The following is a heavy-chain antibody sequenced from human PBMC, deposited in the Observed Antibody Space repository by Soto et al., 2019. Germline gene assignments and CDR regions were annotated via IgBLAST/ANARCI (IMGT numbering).Heavy chain of an antibody. CDR2: ISGSGGST. Sequence: GGSLRLSCAASGFTFSSYAMSWVRQAPGKGLEWVSAISGSGGSTYYADSVKGRFTISRDNSKNSLYLQMNSLRAEDTAVYYCARDEIASYGSGSYYPPLFDYWGQGTLVTVSS. J-gene: IGHJ4*02. V-gene: IGHV3-23*01. CDR1: GFTFSSYA. D-gene: IGHD3-10*01. CDR3: ARDEIASYGSGSYYPPLFDY.